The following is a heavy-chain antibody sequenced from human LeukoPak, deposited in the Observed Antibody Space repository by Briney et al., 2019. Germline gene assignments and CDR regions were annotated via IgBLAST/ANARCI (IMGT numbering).Heavy chain of an antibody. Sequence: ASVKVSCKASGHTFTSYGISWVRQAPGQGLEWMGWISAYNGNTNYAQKLQGRVTMTTDTSTSTAYTELRSLRSDDTAVYYCARDSEAAAGTAAFDYWGQGTLVTVSS. CDR2: ISAYNGNT. V-gene: IGHV1-18*01. D-gene: IGHD6-13*01. J-gene: IGHJ4*02. CDR1: GHTFTSYG. CDR3: ARDSEAAAGTAAFDY.